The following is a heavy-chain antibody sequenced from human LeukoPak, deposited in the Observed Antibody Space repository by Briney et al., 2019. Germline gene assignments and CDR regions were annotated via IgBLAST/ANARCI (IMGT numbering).Heavy chain of an antibody. D-gene: IGHD5-24*01. Sequence: GESLKISCKGSEYIFSNYWIGWVRQMPGKGLECMGIIYPGDSDTKYSPSFQGQVTISADKSISTAYLQWSSLRASDTAIYYCATLDRRDDYSAFDYWGQGTLVTVSS. CDR3: ATLDRRDDYSAFDY. CDR2: IYPGDSDT. V-gene: IGHV5-51*01. CDR1: EYIFSNYW. J-gene: IGHJ4*02.